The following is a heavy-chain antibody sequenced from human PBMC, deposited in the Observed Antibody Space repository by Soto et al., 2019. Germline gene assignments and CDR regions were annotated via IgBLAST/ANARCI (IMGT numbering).Heavy chain of an antibody. CDR2: ISYDGSNK. CDR3: AKDLQAGPGLFDY. CDR1: GFTFSSYG. J-gene: IGHJ4*02. D-gene: IGHD6-19*01. Sequence: VGSLRLSCAASGFTFSSYGMHWVRQAPGKGLEWVAVISYDGSNKYYADSVKGRFTISRDNSKNTLYLQMNSLRAQDTAVYYCAKDLQAGPGLFDYWGQGTLVTVSS. V-gene: IGHV3-30*18.